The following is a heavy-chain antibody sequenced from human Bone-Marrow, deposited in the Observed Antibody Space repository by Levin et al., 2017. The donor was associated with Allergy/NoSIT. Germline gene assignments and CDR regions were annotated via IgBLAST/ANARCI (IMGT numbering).Heavy chain of an antibody. J-gene: IGHJ6*03. Sequence: SGGSLRLSCVGSGYMFNSYGMHWVRQTAGKGLEWVATIRYDGSNIFYGESVKGRFTISRDNSKNTLYLQMSGLRADDTAIYYCTKECTRELYRGRYNYYHYMEVWGKGATVIVSS. CDR1: GYMFNSYG. V-gene: IGHV3-30*02. D-gene: IGHD2-21*01. CDR2: IRYDGSNI. CDR3: TKECTRELYRGRYNYYHYMEV.